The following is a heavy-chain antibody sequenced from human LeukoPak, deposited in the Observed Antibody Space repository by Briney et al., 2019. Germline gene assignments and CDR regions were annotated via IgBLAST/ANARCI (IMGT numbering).Heavy chain of an antibody. CDR1: GYTFTGYY. CDR2: IIPIFGTA. V-gene: IGHV1-69*13. J-gene: IGHJ5*02. Sequence: ASVKVSCKASGYTFTGYYMHWVRQAPGQGLEWMGGIIPIFGTANYVQKFQGRVTITADESTSAAYVELSSLRSEDTAVYYCARPVVRGVGHWFDPWGQGTLVTVSS. D-gene: IGHD3-10*01. CDR3: ARPVVRGVGHWFDP.